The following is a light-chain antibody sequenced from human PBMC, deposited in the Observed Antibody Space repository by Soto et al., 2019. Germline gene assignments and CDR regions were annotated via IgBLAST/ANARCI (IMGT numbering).Light chain of an antibody. Sequence: DIQMTQSPSTMSASVGDRVTITCRASQSISSWLSLYQQKPGTAPKLLICKAPSLQSGVPSRFSGRGSGTEFTLTIISLQPDEFATYSCQQYSSYPFTLGQGTQLEIK. V-gene: IGKV1-5*03. CDR1: QSISSW. J-gene: IGKJ2*01. CDR3: QQYSSYPFT. CDR2: KAP.